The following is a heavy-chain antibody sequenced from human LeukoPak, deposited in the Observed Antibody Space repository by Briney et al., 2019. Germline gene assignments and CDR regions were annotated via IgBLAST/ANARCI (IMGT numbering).Heavy chain of an antibody. CDR3: ARPIAAAGS. J-gene: IGHJ4*02. V-gene: IGHV3-7*03. CDR1: GFTFSSYW. Sequence: PGGSLRLSCAASGFTFSSYWMTWVRQAPGKGLEWVASIKPDGSEKYYVDSVKGRFTISRDNAKDSLYLQMNSLRAEDTAVYYCARPIAAAGSWGQGTLVTVSS. CDR2: IKPDGSEK. D-gene: IGHD6-13*01.